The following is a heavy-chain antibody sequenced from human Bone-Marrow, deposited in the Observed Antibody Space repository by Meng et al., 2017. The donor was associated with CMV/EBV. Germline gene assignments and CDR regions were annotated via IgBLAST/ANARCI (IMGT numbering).Heavy chain of an antibody. CDR2: ISWNSGSI. D-gene: IGHD1-7*01. V-gene: IGHV3-9*01. J-gene: IGHJ6*02. CDR3: ARDRLELQVSYYYGMDV. Sequence: GGSLRLSCAASGFTFDDYAMHWVRQAPGKGLEWVSGISWNSGSIGYADSVKGRFTISRDNAKNSLYLQMNSLRAEDTAVYYGARDRLELQVSYYYGMDVWGQGTTVTVSS. CDR1: GFTFDDYA.